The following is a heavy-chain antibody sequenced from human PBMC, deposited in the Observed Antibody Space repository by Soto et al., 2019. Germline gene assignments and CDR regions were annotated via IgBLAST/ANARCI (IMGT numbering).Heavy chain of an antibody. CDR3: ATYRKFFQI. J-gene: IGHJ3*02. CDR2: IFHTGST. Sequence: PSSPLSLTCAVSGDSIIGIYHWAWIRQPPGRSLEWIASIFHTGSTYYNSSLKSRVTISGDRSKNHFFLNLTSVTAADTAVYYCATYRKFFQIWGQGTKVTVSS. CDR1: GDSIIGIYH. V-gene: IGHV4-38-2*01.